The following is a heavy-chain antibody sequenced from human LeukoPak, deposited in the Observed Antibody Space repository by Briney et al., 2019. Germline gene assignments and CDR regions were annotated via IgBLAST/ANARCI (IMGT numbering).Heavy chain of an antibody. CDR2: ISGSGGST. D-gene: IGHD1-26*01. CDR3: AKALSPYIVGATTTDY. J-gene: IGHJ4*02. CDR1: GFTFSSYA. Sequence: TGGSLRLSCAASGFTFSSYAMSWVRQAPGKGLEWVSAISGSGGSTYYADSVKGRFTISRDNSKNTLYLQMNSLRAEDTAVYYCAKALSPYIVGATTTDYWGQGTLVTVSS. V-gene: IGHV3-23*01.